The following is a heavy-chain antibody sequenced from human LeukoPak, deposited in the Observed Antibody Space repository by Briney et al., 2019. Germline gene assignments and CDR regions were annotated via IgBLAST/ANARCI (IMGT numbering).Heavy chain of an antibody. CDR3: ARWKGIAAAGLHY. D-gene: IGHD6-13*01. CDR1: GFTFSSYW. CDR2: IKQDGSEK. V-gene: IGHV3-7*01. Sequence: GGSLRLSCAASGFTFSSYWMSWVRQAPGKGLEWVANIKQDGSEKYYVDSVKGRFTISRDNAKNSLYLQMNSLRAEDTALYYWARWKGIAAAGLHYWGQGPLDPVSS. J-gene: IGHJ4*02.